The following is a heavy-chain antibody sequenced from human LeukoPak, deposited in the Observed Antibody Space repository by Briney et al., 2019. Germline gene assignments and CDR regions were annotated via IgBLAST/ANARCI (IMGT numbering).Heavy chain of an antibody. D-gene: IGHD2-2*01. J-gene: IGHJ6*03. CDR3: ARDRTSGYEADCYYYYMDV. Sequence: ASVKVSCKASGYTFTGYYMNWVRQAPGQGLEWMGWINPYSGGTNYAQKFQGRVTMTRDTSTSTAYMELSRLRSDDTAVYYCARDRTSGYEADCYYYYMDVWGKGTTVTISS. CDR2: INPYSGGT. V-gene: IGHV1-2*02. CDR1: GYTFTGYY.